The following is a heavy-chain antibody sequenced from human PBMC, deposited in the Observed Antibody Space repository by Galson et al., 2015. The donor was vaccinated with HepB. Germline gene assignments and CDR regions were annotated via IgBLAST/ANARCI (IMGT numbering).Heavy chain of an antibody. V-gene: IGHV1-3*04. D-gene: IGHD2-15*01. CDR2: IDTGNQNT. J-gene: IGHJ4*02. CDR3: ARAQRDIVVVHPPDF. Sequence: SVKVSCKASGYTFSSSAMHWVRQAPEQGLEWMGWIDTGNQNTRYSQKFQGRVTISSDTSANTAYMELRSLRSEDTAVYYCARAQRDIVVVHPPDFWGQGTLVMVSS. CDR1: GYTFSSSA.